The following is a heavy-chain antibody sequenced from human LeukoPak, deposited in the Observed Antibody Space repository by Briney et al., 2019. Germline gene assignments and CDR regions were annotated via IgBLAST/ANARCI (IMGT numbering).Heavy chain of an antibody. CDR1: GFXFSSYS. D-gene: IGHD2-15*01. V-gene: IGHV3-21*01. J-gene: IGHJ6*02. CDR3: ARDPLVVVAAYYGMDV. Sequence: GGSLRLSCAASGFXFSSYSINWVRQAPGKGLEWVSSISSSSSYIYYADSVKGRFTISRDNAKNSLYLQMNSLRAEDTAVYYCARDPLVVVAAYYGMDVWGQGTTVTVSS. CDR2: ISSSSSYI.